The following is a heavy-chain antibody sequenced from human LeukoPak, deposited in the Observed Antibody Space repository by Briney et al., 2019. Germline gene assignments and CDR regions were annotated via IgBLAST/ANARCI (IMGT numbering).Heavy chain of an antibody. CDR2: ISGSSGSI. V-gene: IGHV3-23*01. J-gene: IGHJ4*02. CDR1: GFTFSSYA. Sequence: GGSLRLSCAASGFTFSSYAMSWVRQAPGKGLEGVSAISGSSGSIIYADSVRGRFTISRDNSKNTVYLQMDSLTVEDTAVYYCAKYLPVARPYYLDYWGQGTLVTVSS. CDR3: AKYLPVARPYYLDY. D-gene: IGHD6-19*01.